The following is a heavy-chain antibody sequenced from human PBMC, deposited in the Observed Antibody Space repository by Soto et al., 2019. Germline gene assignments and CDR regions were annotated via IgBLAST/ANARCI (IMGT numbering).Heavy chain of an antibody. CDR3: TITGYSSSWYYYGMDV. D-gene: IGHD6-13*01. CDR1: GFTFSGSA. J-gene: IGHJ6*02. Sequence: LRLSCAASGFTFSGSAMHWVRQASLKGLEWVGRIRSKANSYATAYAASVKGRFTISRDDSKNTAYLQMNSLKTEDTAVYYCTITGYSSSWYYYGMDVWGQGTTVTVSS. V-gene: IGHV3-73*01. CDR2: IRSKANSYAT.